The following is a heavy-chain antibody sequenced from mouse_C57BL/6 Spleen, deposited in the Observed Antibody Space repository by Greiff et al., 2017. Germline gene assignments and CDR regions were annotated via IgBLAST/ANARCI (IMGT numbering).Heavy chain of an antibody. D-gene: IGHD1-1*01. J-gene: IGHJ4*01. CDR3: AIEGLYYYGSYYAMDY. CDR1: GYTFTSYW. Sequence: VKLQQPGAELVKPGASVKVSCKASGYTFTSYWMHWVKQRPGQGLEWIGRIHPSDSDTNYNQKFKGKATLTVDKSSSTAYMQLSSLTSEDAAVYYCAIEGLYYYGSYYAMDYWGQGTSVTVSS. V-gene: IGHV1-74*01. CDR2: IHPSDSDT.